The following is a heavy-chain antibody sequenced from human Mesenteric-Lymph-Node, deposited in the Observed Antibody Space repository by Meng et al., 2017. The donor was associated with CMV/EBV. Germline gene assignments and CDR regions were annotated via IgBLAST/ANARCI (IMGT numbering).Heavy chain of an antibody. J-gene: IGHJ4*02. CDR2: IYSGGTT. Sequence: AVSGCRVSYDYVSWVRQARGKGLEWASLIYSGGTTYCTDSVKGRFTISRDKPKNSVYLQMNSLRAEDTAVYYCASHYCSAGSCYFDSWGQGTLVTVSS. CDR1: GCRVSYDY. V-gene: IGHV3-66*04. CDR3: ASHYCSAGSCYFDS. D-gene: IGHD2-15*01.